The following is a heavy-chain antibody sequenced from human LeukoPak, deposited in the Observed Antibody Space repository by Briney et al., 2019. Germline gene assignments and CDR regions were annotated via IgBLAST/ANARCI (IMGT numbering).Heavy chain of an antibody. D-gene: IGHD1-26*01. CDR1: GGTFSSYA. Sequence: ASVKVSCKASGGTFSSYAISWVRQAPGQGLEWMGIVNPSGGSTSYAQKFQGRVTMTRDTSTSTVYMELSSLRSEDTAVYYCARVVGATAALDYWGQGTLVTVSS. CDR3: ARVVGATAALDY. CDR2: VNPSGGST. J-gene: IGHJ4*02. V-gene: IGHV1-46*01.